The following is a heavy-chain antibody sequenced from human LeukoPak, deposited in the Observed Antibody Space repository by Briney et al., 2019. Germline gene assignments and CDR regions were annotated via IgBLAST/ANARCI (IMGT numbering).Heavy chain of an antibody. Sequence: GGSLRLSCAASGFTFSSYSMNWVRQAPGKGLEWVSSISSSSYIYYADSVKGRFTISRDNAKNSLYLQMNSLRAEDTAVYYCARDNVALWFGESQVPFDYWGQGTLVTVSS. CDR3: ARDNVALWFGESQVPFDY. V-gene: IGHV3-21*01. J-gene: IGHJ4*02. CDR2: ISSSSYI. CDR1: GFTFSSYS. D-gene: IGHD3-10*01.